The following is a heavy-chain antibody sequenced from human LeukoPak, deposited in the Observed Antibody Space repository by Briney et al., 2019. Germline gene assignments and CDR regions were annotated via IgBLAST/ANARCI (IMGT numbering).Heavy chain of an antibody. V-gene: IGHV4-59*01. Sequence: PSETLSLTCTVSGGSITNYYWGWIRQPPGKGLEWMGYIYYSGNTKYNPSLKSRVTISADTSKNLFSLKLSSVTAADTAVYYCARVTGYMVEDYFDSWGQGTLVTVSS. D-gene: IGHD6-13*01. CDR1: GGSITNYY. CDR2: IYYSGNT. CDR3: ARVTGYMVEDYFDS. J-gene: IGHJ4*02.